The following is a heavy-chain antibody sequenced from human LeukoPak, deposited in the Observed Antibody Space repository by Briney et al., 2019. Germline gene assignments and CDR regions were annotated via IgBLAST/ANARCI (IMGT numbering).Heavy chain of an antibody. CDR2: INPNSGGT. Sequence: VASVKVSCKASEYTFTGYYMHWVRQAPGQGLDWMGWINPNSGGTHYAPKFQGRVTMTRDTSISTAYMELSKLRSDDTAVYYCARGPYVPFPNWYFDLWGRGTLVTVS. CDR1: EYTFTGYY. CDR3: ARGPYVPFPNWYFDL. D-gene: IGHD3-10*02. V-gene: IGHV1-2*02. J-gene: IGHJ2*01.